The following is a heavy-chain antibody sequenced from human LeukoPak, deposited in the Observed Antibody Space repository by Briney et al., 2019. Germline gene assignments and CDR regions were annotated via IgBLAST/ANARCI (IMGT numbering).Heavy chain of an antibody. V-gene: IGHV3-23*01. J-gene: IGHJ4*02. CDR3: AKGPSMIVVVSLFDY. D-gene: IGHD3-22*01. Sequence: GGSLRLSCAASGFTFSSYAMSWVRQAPGKGLEWVSAISGSGGSTYYADSVKGRFTISRDNSKNTLCLQMNSLRAEDTAVYYCAKGPSMIVVVSLFDYWGQGTLVTVSS. CDR1: GFTFSSYA. CDR2: ISGSGGST.